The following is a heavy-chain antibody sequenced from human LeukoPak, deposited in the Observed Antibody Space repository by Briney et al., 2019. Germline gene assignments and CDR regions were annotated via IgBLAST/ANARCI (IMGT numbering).Heavy chain of an antibody. J-gene: IGHJ5*02. V-gene: IGHV3-11*01. CDR1: RFTFSNYW. D-gene: IGHD2-2*01. CDR2: ISGSASTI. CDR3: ARGGPFGYCSTGKCPNWFDP. Sequence: GGSLRLSCVDSRFTFSNYWMTWFRQAPGQGLEWISDISGSASTIYYADSVKGRFTISRDNAKSSLFLQMNSLRGEDTAVYFCARGGPFGYCSTGKCPNWFDPWGQGTLVTVSS.